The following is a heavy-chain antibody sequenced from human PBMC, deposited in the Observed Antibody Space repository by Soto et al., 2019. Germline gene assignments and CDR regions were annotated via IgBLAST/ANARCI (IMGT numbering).Heavy chain of an antibody. CDR1: GFTFSDYA. CDR2: VSHDGRNT. CDR3: GKGGRQWLVTSDFNY. J-gene: IGHJ4*02. V-gene: IGHV3-30*18. D-gene: IGHD6-19*01. Sequence: VQLVESGGGVVQPGRSLRRSCAASGFTFSDYAMHWVRQAPGKGLEWVAVVSHDGRNTHYADSVKGRFTISRDSSKNTVSLEMTSLRAEDTAVYYCGKGGRQWLVTSDFNYWGQGALVTVSS.